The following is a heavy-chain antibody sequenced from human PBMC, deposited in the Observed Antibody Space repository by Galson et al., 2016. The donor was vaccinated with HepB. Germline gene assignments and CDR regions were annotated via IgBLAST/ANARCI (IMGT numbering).Heavy chain of an antibody. Sequence: CAISGDSVSSDNAAWNWIRQSPSRGLEWLGRTYYRSKWYNDYAVSVKSRITINPDTSKNQFSLQLNSVTPEDAAVYYCARESQQLYYFDYWAQGTLVTVSS. CDR3: ARESQQLYYFDY. J-gene: IGHJ4*02. V-gene: IGHV6-1*01. CDR2: TYYRSKWYN. CDR1: GDSVSSDNAA. D-gene: IGHD6-13*01.